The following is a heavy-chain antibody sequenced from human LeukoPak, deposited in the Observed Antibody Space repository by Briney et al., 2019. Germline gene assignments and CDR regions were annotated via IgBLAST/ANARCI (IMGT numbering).Heavy chain of an antibody. CDR2: IYSSGST. J-gene: IGHJ4*02. CDR1: GGSMSVYY. V-gene: IGHV4-59*01. Sequence: SEALSLTCNVSGGSMSVYYWNWIRQPPGKGLEWIGYIYSSGSTNYNPSLKSRVTISVDTSKNQFSLKLNSVTAADTAVYYCARGTTVRGLDYWGQGSLVTVSS. D-gene: IGHD4-11*01. CDR3: ARGTTVRGLDY.